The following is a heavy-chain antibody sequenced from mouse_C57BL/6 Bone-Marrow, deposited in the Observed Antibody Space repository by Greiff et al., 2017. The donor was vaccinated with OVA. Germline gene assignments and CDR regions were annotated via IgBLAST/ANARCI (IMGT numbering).Heavy chain of an antibody. CDR1: GYTFTDYY. Sequence: VMLQQSGAELVRPGASVKLSCKASGYTFTDYYINWVKQRPGQGLEWIARIYPGSGNTYYNEKFTGKATLTAEKSSSTAYMQLSSLTSEDSAVYFCARPDYDGYYYAMDYWGQGTSVTVSS. CDR3: ARPDYDGYYYAMDY. CDR2: IYPGSGNT. D-gene: IGHD2-4*01. J-gene: IGHJ4*01. V-gene: IGHV1-76*01.